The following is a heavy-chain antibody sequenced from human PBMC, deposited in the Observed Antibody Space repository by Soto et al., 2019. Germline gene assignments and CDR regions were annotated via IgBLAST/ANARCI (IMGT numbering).Heavy chain of an antibody. Sequence: GGSLRLSCAASGFTFINAWMNWVRQAPGKGLEWVGRIKSRSDGGTADYAAPVQGRFTISRDDSIDTLYLQMNGLKTEDTAVYYCVTRNPPYFHGLFDEWGQGALVTVSS. V-gene: IGHV3-15*07. CDR3: VTRNPPYFHGLFDE. J-gene: IGHJ4*02. CDR1: GFTFINAW. D-gene: IGHD2-8*01. CDR2: IKSRSDGGTA.